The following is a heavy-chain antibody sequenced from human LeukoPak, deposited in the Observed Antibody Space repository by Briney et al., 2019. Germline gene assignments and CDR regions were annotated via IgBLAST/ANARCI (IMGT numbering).Heavy chain of an antibody. CDR1: GYTFTSYY. D-gene: IGHD3-16*01. Sequence: ASVKVSCKASGYTFTSYYMHWVRQAPGQGLEWMGWINPNSGGTNYAQKFQGRVTMTRDTSISTAYMELSRLRSDDTAVYYCARGKDGFGGYYYYMDVWGKGTTVTVSS. J-gene: IGHJ6*03. CDR3: ARGKDGFGGYYYYMDV. CDR2: INPNSGGT. V-gene: IGHV1-2*02.